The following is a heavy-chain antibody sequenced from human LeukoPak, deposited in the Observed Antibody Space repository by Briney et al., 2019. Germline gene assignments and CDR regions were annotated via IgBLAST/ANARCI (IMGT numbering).Heavy chain of an antibody. CDR1: GDSISRYS. J-gene: IGHJ4*02. D-gene: IGHD2-2*01. CDR3: GCSSTTWSAYFDY. V-gene: IGHV4-4*07. CDR2: IYASGST. Sequence: SETLSLTCTVSGDSISRYSCSWIRQPAGKGLEWIGLIYASGSTNYNPSLKSRLTMSVDTSMNQFSPKLNSVTAADTAVYYCGCSSTTWSAYFDYWGQGTLVTVSS.